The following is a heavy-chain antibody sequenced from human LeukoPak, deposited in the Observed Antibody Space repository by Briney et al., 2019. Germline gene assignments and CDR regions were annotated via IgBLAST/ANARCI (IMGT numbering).Heavy chain of an antibody. CDR2: IYHSGST. V-gene: IGHV4-59*01. J-gene: IGHJ5*01. CDR3: AREGDCSGGSCYSYGWFDS. Sequence: SETLSLTCSVSGGSISSYYWSWIRQPPGKGLEWIGYIYHSGSTYSNPSLKSRVTISIDTSKNQFSLKLRSVTAADTAVYFCAREGDCSGGSCYSYGWFDSWGQGTLVTVSS. D-gene: IGHD2-15*01. CDR1: GGSISSYY.